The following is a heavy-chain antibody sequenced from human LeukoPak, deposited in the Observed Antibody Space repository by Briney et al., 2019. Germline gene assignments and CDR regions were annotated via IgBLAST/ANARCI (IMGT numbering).Heavy chain of an antibody. D-gene: IGHD2/OR15-2a*01. CDR1: GFTFSDYY. V-gene: IGHV3-15*01. Sequence: GGSLRLSCAASGFTFSDYYMSWIRQAPGKGLEWVGRIKSNADGGTPDYAAPARGRFTISRDDSKNTLYLQMNSLKTEDTAVYYCTTFYHEYSPYWGRGTLVTVSS. J-gene: IGHJ4*02. CDR2: IKSNADGGTP. CDR3: TTFYHEYSPY.